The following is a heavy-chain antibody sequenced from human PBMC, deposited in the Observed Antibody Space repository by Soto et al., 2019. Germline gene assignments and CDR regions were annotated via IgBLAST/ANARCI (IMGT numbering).Heavy chain of an antibody. Sequence: GSLRLSXAASGFTFSSYSMNWVRQAPGKGLEWVSSISSSSSYIYYADSVKGRFTISRDNAKNSLYLQMNSLRAEDTAVYYCARGSITIFGVVIATRRAYYMDVWGKGTTVTVSS. J-gene: IGHJ6*03. CDR2: ISSSSSYI. V-gene: IGHV3-21*01. CDR1: GFTFSSYS. CDR3: ARGSITIFGVVIATRRAYYMDV. D-gene: IGHD3-3*01.